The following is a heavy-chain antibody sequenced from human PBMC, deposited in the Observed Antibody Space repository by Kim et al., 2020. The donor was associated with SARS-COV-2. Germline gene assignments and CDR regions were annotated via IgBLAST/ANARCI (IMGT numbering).Heavy chain of an antibody. Sequence: SETLSLTCAVYGGSFSGYYWSWIRQPPGKGLEWIGEINHSGSTNYNPSLKSRVTISVDTSKNQLSLKLSSVTAADTAVYYCARGHRVEYYDSSGYYGYYYGMDVWGQGTTVTVSS. CDR1: GGSFSGYY. J-gene: IGHJ6*02. CDR2: INHSGST. V-gene: IGHV4-34*01. CDR3: ARGHRVEYYDSSGYYGYYYGMDV. D-gene: IGHD3-22*01.